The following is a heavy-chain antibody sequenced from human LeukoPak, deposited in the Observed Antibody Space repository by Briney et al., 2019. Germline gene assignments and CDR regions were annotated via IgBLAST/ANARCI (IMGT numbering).Heavy chain of an antibody. CDR2: ISYDGSDK. V-gene: IGHV3-30*18. CDR1: GFTFSSYG. CDR3: AKVGSAGQFFEGDAFDM. D-gene: IGHD3-3*01. J-gene: IGHJ3*02. Sequence: PGRSLRLSCAASGFTFSSYGMRWVRQAPGKGLEWVAIISYDGSDKYYVDSVKGRFTISRDNSKNTLYLQMNSLRTEDTAVYYCAKVGSAGQFFEGDAFDMWGQGTMVTVSS.